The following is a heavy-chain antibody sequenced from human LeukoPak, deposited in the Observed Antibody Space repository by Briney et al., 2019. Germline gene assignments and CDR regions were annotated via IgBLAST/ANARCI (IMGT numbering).Heavy chain of an antibody. CDR3: AREAQIAVQFDY. CDR2: INAGNGNT. J-gene: IGHJ4*02. V-gene: IGHV1-3*01. Sequence: ASVKVSCKASGYTFTSYAMHWVRQAPGQRLEWMGWINAGNGNTKYSQKFQGRVTITRDTSASTAYKELSSLRSEDTAVYYCAREAQIAVQFDYWGQGTLVTVSS. D-gene: IGHD6-19*01. CDR1: GYTFTSYA.